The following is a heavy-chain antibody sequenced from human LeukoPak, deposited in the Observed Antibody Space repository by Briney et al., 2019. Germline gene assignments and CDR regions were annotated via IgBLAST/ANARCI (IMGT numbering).Heavy chain of an antibody. Sequence: SETLSLTCAVYGGSFSGYYWSWIRQPPGKGLEWIGEINHSGSTNYNPSLKSRVTISVDTSKNQFSLKLTSVTVADTAVYYCASSVDTALVGVYWGQGTLVTVSS. D-gene: IGHD5-18*01. CDR1: GGSFSGYY. CDR3: ASSVDTALVGVY. CDR2: INHSGST. V-gene: IGHV4-34*01. J-gene: IGHJ4*02.